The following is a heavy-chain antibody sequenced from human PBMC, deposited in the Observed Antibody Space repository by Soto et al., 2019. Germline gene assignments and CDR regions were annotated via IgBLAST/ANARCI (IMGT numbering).Heavy chain of an antibody. CDR3: ARFAGPYYFDF. J-gene: IGHJ4*02. CDR2: ISYDGGNK. Sequence: QVQLVESGGGVVQPGRSLRLSCVASGFTFRSAAMHWVRQSPDKGLEWVAVISYDGGNKYYADSVKGRFTISRDNSKSRLYLQMNSLRVEDTAAYYCARFAGPYYFDFWGQGTLVTVSS. CDR1: GFTFRSAA. V-gene: IGHV3-30-3*01. D-gene: IGHD3-10*01.